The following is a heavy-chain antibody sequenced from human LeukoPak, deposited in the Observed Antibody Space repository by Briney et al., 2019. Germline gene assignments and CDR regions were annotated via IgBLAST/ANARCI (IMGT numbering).Heavy chain of an antibody. D-gene: IGHD6-13*01. CDR3: ATVAGSSWPKN. CDR1: GYTFTGYY. Sequence: ASVKVSCKASGYTFTGYYMHWVRQVPGQGLEWMGWINPNSGATNYAQKFQGRVTMTRDTSINTAYMELSKLSSDDTAVYYCATVAGSSWPKNWGQGTLVTVSS. J-gene: IGHJ4*02. V-gene: IGHV1-2*02. CDR2: INPNSGAT.